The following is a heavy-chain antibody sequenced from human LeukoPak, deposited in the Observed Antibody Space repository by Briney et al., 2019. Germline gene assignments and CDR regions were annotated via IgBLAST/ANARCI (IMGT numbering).Heavy chain of an antibody. D-gene: IGHD6-25*01. Sequence: TGGSLRLSCTGSGFSFTNYAIHWVRQAPGEGLEWVAVISYDESKIYYADSVKGRFTISRDLSTNTLYLQMNSLTTEDTAMYFCARRPVAAEYFQHWGQGTLVTVSS. CDR2: ISYDESKI. J-gene: IGHJ1*01. CDR3: ARRPVAAEYFQH. V-gene: IGHV3-30*03. CDR1: GFSFTNYA.